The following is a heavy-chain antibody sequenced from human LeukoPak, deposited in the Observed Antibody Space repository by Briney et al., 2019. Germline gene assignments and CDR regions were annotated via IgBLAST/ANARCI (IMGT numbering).Heavy chain of an antibody. D-gene: IGHD7-27*01. CDR2: ISHDGSDE. CDR1: GFTFNNYP. Sequence: PGGSLRLSCTTSGFTFNNYPMHWVRQAPGKGLEWVATISHDGSDENYADYVKGRFIISRDNSVKSLFLQMNSLIIDDTAVYYCAREGLGFDYWGQGTLVTVSS. J-gene: IGHJ4*02. CDR3: AREGLGFDY. V-gene: IGHV3-30*04.